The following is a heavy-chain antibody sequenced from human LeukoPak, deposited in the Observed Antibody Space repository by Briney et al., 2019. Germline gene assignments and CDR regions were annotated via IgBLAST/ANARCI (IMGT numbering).Heavy chain of an antibody. Sequence: SETLSLTCTVSGGSISSGGYYWSWIRQHPGKGLEWIGYIYYSGSTYYNPSLKSRVTISVDTSKNQFSLKLSSVAAADTAVYYCARDGDITPFDYWGQGTLVTVSS. D-gene: IGHD2-15*01. J-gene: IGHJ4*02. CDR2: IYYSGST. CDR1: GGSISSGGYY. CDR3: ARDGDITPFDY. V-gene: IGHV4-31*03.